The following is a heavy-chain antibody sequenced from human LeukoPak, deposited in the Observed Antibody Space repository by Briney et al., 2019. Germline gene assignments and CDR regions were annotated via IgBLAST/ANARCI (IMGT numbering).Heavy chain of an antibody. D-gene: IGHD3-10*01. CDR3: ARAPFYYYGSGSLDY. CDR2: INPNSGGT. J-gene: IGHJ4*02. CDR1: GYTFTGYY. Sequence: GASVKVSCKASGYTFTGYYMHWVRQAPGQGLEWMGWINPNSGGTNYAQKFQGRVTMTRDTSISTAYMELSRLRSDDTAVYYCARAPFYYYGSGSLDYWGQGTLVTVSP. V-gene: IGHV1-2*02.